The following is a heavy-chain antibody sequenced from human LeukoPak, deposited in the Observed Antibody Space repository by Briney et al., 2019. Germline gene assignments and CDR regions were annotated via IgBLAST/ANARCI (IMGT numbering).Heavy chain of an antibody. Sequence: GGSLRLSCAASGFSFSSYAMYWVRQAQGKGLEWVSVISSGGTITDYADSVKGRFTISRDNSKNTLYLQMNSLRAEDTAVYYCANRGSHDSRPLDVWGQGTTVTVSS. CDR1: GFSFSSYA. CDR3: ANRGSHDSRPLDV. D-gene: IGHD3-22*01. V-gene: IGHV3-23*01. CDR2: ISSGGTIT. J-gene: IGHJ6*02.